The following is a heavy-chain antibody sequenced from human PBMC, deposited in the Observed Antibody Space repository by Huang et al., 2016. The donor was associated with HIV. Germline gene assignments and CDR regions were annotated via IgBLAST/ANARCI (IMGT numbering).Heavy chain of an antibody. CDR3: ARGMWDSNWDGTDWLLRHFDS. CDR1: GDTFRKYA. Sequence: QVQLVQSGAEVKKPGSPVRVSCRVYGDTFRKYAISWGRQAHGQGVGWMGGKIPIFGTPKYEQKFKGRITISAKESTSTVYVELSSLTFQDTAVYYCARGMWDSNWDGTDWLLRHFDSWGQGTLVTVSS. D-gene: IGHD2-15*01. V-gene: IGHV1-69*13. CDR2: KIPIFGTP. J-gene: IGHJ4*02.